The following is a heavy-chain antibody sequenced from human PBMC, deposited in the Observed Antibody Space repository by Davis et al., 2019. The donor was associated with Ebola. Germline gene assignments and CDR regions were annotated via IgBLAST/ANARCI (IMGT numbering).Heavy chain of an antibody. CDR2: IYYSGST. D-gene: IGHD2-15*01. CDR1: GGSISSSSYY. Sequence: PSETLSLTCTVSGGSISSSSYYWGWIRQPLGKGLEWIGSIYYSGSTYYNPSLKSRVTISVDTSKNQFSLKLSSVTAADTAVYYCARAGFYCSGGSCYWYYGMDVWGQGTTVTVSS. J-gene: IGHJ6*02. V-gene: IGHV4-39*07. CDR3: ARAGFYCSGGSCYWYYGMDV.